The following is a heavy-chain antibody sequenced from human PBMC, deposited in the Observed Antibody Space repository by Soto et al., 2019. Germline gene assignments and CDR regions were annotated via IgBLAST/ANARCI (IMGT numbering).Heavy chain of an antibody. D-gene: IGHD3-3*02. Sequence: QVQLRESGPGLVKPSQTLSLTCTVSGDSISGSIYYWTWIRQHPGRGLEWIGYIYHSGSSYYTPSVKRRATISVATSNNQFSLRLNSVTAADTAVYYCARSRSTIASISGIAVDDWFDPWGQGTLVTVSS. CDR1: GDSISGSIYY. CDR3: ARSRSTIASISGIAVDDWFDP. J-gene: IGHJ5*02. CDR2: IYHSGSS. V-gene: IGHV4-31*03.